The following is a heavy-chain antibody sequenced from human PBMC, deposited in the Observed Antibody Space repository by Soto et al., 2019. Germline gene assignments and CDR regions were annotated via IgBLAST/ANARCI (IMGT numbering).Heavy chain of an antibody. CDR3: TRGTYYPGDNGYYYSHA. CDR2: INRSSRTI. V-gene: IGHV3-48*02. CDR1: GLTLSTES. D-gene: IGHD3-22*01. J-gene: IGHJ5*02. Sequence: GDLRPFSEDAGLTLSTESMIRVRQVLGKGLEWVSFINRSSRTIYYEESLKGRFTVSRDNAKNSLYLQMDRLSDEDTAVHYCTRGTYYPGDNGYYYSHAWSPGTL.